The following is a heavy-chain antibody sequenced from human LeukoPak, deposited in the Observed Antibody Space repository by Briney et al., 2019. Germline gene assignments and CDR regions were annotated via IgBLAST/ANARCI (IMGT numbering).Heavy chain of an antibody. V-gene: IGHV3-11*01. CDR2: ISNSGSLK. D-gene: IGHD1-26*01. Sequence: GGSLSFSGAAPGFTFGAYNMSWTRKAPGKGLEWVSYISNSGSLKYYADSVKGRFTISRDNAKNSLYLQMDSLRAEETAVYYCARNEGSIWGQGTLVTVSS. CDR1: GFTFGAYN. CDR3: ARNEGSI. J-gene: IGHJ4*02.